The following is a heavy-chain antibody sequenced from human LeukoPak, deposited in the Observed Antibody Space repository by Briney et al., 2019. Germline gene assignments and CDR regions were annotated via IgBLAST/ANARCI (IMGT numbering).Heavy chain of an antibody. D-gene: IGHD2-8*02. Sequence: SETLSLTCTVSGGSISSGDYYWSWIRQPPRKGPEWIGYIYYSGSTYYNPSLKSRVTISVDTSKNQFSLKLSSVTAADTAVYYCARAGATPFYGMDVWGQGTTVTVSS. CDR3: ARAGATPFYGMDV. CDR2: IYYSGST. V-gene: IGHV4-30-4*01. J-gene: IGHJ6*02. CDR1: GGSISSGDYY.